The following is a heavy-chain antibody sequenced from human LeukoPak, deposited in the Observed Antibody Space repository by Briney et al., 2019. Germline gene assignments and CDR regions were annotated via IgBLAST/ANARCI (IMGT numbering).Heavy chain of an antibody. Sequence: ASVKVSCKASGYTFTGYYMHWVRQAPGQGLEWMGWINPSSGGTNYAQKFQGRVTMTRDTSISTAYMELSRLRSDDTAVYYCARVRSSGHWFDPWGQGTLVTVSS. V-gene: IGHV1-2*02. D-gene: IGHD3-22*01. CDR3: ARVRSSGHWFDP. CDR1: GYTFTGYY. CDR2: INPSSGGT. J-gene: IGHJ5*02.